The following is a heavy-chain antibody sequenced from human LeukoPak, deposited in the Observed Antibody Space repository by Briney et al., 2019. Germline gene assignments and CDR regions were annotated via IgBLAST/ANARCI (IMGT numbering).Heavy chain of an antibody. Sequence: GGSLRLSCAASGFTFSSYWMSWVRQAPGKGLEWVANIKQDGSEKYYVDSVKGRFTISRDNAKNSLYLQMNSLRAEDTAVYYCVRAPLGYTYYYYYGMDVWGQGTTVTVSS. CDR2: IKQDGSEK. V-gene: IGHV3-7*01. D-gene: IGHD5-18*01. CDR1: GFTFSSYW. J-gene: IGHJ6*02. CDR3: VRAPLGYTYYYYYGMDV.